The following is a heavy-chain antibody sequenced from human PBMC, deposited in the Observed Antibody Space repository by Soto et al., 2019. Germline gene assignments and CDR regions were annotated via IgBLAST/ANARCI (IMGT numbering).Heavy chain of an antibody. CDR3: ARDKCGGDCPYFDY. CDR2: IWYDGSNK. D-gene: IGHD2-21*02. J-gene: IGHJ4*02. Sequence: QVQLVESGGGVVQPGRSLRLSCAASGFTFSSYGMHWVRQAPGKGLEWVAVIWYDGSNKDYADSVKGRFTISRDNSKNTLYLQMSSLRAEDTAVYYCARDKCGGDCPYFDYWGQGTLVTVSS. CDR1: GFTFSSYG. V-gene: IGHV3-33*01.